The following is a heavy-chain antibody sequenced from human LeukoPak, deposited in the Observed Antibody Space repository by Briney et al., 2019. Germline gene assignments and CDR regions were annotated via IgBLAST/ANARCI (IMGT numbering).Heavy chain of an antibody. D-gene: IGHD3-10*01. J-gene: IGHJ6*03. CDR3: ARSELGYNYYYMDV. Sequence: GGSLRLSCAASGFTFSSYWMSWVRQAPGKGLEWVANIKKDGSEKYYVDSVKGRFTISRDNAKTSLYLQMNSLRAEDTAVYYCARSELGYNYYYMDVWGKGTTVTISS. V-gene: IGHV3-7*01. CDR2: IKKDGSEK. CDR1: GFTFSSYW.